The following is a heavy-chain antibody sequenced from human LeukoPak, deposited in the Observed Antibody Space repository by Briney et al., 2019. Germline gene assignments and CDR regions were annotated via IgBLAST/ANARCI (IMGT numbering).Heavy chain of an antibody. CDR2: LNTANGNT. CDR3: ARDPYDKSGYYLNWFDS. Sequence: GASVTISCKASGYTFTSHAIHWVRQAPGQRLEWMGWLNTANGNTRYSQKFQGRVIISRDTSASTAYMELNSLRSEDTAVYYCARDPYDKSGYYLNWFDSWGQGTLVTVSS. V-gene: IGHV1-3*04. J-gene: IGHJ5*01. D-gene: IGHD3-22*01. CDR1: GYTFTSHA.